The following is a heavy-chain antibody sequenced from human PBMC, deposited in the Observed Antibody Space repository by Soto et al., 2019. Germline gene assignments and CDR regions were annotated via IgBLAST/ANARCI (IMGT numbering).Heavy chain of an antibody. D-gene: IGHD3-3*01. CDR3: ARASTIFGVVSYYYGMDV. CDR1: GYTFTSYG. J-gene: IGHJ6*02. Sequence: ASVKVSCKASGYTFTSYGISWVRQAPGQGLEWMGWISAYNGNTNYAQKLQGRVTMTTDTSTSTAYMELRSLRSDDTAVYYCARASTIFGVVSYYYGMDVWGQGTTVTVSS. V-gene: IGHV1-18*04. CDR2: ISAYNGNT.